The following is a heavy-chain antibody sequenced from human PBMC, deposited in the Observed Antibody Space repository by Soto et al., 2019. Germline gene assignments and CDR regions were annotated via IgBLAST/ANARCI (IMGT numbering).Heavy chain of an antibody. Sequence: GGSLGLSSTASGFTFSNYAMTWVRQAPGQGLEWVASITGPGSFTYYAGSVKGRFTISRDNSKRTLYLQLNSLRADDTAVYYCAKDPRDSGYDLTPIEHWGHGTQVTVS. CDR1: GFTFSNYA. D-gene: IGHD5-12*01. J-gene: IGHJ4*01. V-gene: IGHV3-23*01. CDR3: AKDPRDSGYDLTPIEH. CDR2: ITGPGSFT.